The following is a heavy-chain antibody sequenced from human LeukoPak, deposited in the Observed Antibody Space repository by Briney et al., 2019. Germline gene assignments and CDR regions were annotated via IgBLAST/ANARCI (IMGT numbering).Heavy chain of an antibody. CDR2: IYPGDSDT. Sequence: GESLKISCKGSGYSFTSYWIGWVRQMPGKGLEWMGIIYPGDSDTRYSPSFQGQVTISADKSISTAYLQWSSLKASDTAVYYCARDDGYNFSQTSPNYWGQGTLVTVSS. D-gene: IGHD5-24*01. CDR1: GYSFTSYW. V-gene: IGHV5-51*01. J-gene: IGHJ4*02. CDR3: ARDDGYNFSQTSPNY.